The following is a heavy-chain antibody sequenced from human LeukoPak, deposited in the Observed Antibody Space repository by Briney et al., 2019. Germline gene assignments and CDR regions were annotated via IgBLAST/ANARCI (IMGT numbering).Heavy chain of an antibody. J-gene: IGHJ6*03. D-gene: IGHD4-17*01. CDR1: GGSISSYH. CDR3: ARERSSGDLVYDYYMDV. Sequence: ETLSLTCTVSGGSISSYHWSWIRQPAGKGLEWIGRIYTSGSTNYNPSLTSRVTMSVDRSKNQFSLKLSSVTAADTAVYYCARERSSGDLVYDYYMDVGGKGTTVTISS. CDR2: IYTSGST. V-gene: IGHV4-4*07.